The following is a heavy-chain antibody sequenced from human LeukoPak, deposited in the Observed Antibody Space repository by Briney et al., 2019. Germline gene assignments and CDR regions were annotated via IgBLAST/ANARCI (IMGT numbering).Heavy chain of an antibody. CDR1: GFTFSSYS. Sequence: PGGSLRLSCAASGFTFSSYSMNWVRQAPGKGLEWLSQISSSSSTIYYADSVKGRFTISRDNAKNSLFLQMNSLRDEDTAVYYCARENFGRVVVSLDCWGQGTLVTVSS. D-gene: IGHD3-16*02. CDR3: ARENFGRVVVSLDC. CDR2: ISSSSSTI. V-gene: IGHV3-48*02. J-gene: IGHJ4*02.